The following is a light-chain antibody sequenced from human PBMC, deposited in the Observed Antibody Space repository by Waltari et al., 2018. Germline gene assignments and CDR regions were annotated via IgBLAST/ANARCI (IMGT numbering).Light chain of an antibody. Sequence: QTVVTQEPSFSVSPGGTVTLTCGLHYASVPRSQPPSWFQQTPGQAPRTLIYNTNTRSSGVPDRFSGSILGNKAALTIAGAQADDESDYYCLLYLSSGICVFGGGTKLTVL. CDR3: LLYLSSGICV. CDR1: YASVPRSQP. V-gene: IGLV8-61*01. CDR2: NTN. J-gene: IGLJ2*01.